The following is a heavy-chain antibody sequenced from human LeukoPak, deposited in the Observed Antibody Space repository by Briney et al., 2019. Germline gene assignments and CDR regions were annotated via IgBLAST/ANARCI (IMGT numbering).Heavy chain of an antibody. D-gene: IGHD4-11*01. Sequence: GGSLRLSCAASGFTFSTYNMNWVRQAPGKGLGWVSCISGTSSHIHYADSVKGRFTISRDNVKSVLYLQMNSLRAEDTAVYYCARWASNSHDSWGQGTLVTVSS. J-gene: IGHJ4*02. CDR2: ISGTSSHI. CDR1: GFTFSTYN. V-gene: IGHV3-21*01. CDR3: ARWASNSHDS.